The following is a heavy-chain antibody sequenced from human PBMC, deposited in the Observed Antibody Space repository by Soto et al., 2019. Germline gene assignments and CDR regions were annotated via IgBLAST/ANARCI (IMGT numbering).Heavy chain of an antibody. CDR1: GGYIRSSSYY. Sequence: PSETLSLTCTVCGGYIRSSSYYWGWIRQPPGKGLEWIGEINHSGSTNYNPSLKSRVTISVDTSKNQFSLKLSSVTAADTAVYYCARHFGVPAASIVNWFDPWGQGTLVTVSS. D-gene: IGHD2-2*01. V-gene: IGHV4-39*01. J-gene: IGHJ5*02. CDR3: ARHFGVPAASIVNWFDP. CDR2: INHSGST.